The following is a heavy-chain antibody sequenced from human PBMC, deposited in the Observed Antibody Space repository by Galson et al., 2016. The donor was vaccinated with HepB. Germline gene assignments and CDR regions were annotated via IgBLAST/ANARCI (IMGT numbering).Heavy chain of an antibody. D-gene: IGHD3-10*02. CDR3: ARDYYARDWFDP. CDR2: IHYDGIAT. CDR1: GLSFSSHD. V-gene: IGHV3-33*08. Sequence: SLRLSCAASGLSFSSHDMHWVRQVPVKGLEWVAVIHYDGIATFYADSVKGRFTISRDTSTNTLYLQMNSLTAEDTAVYYCARDYYARDWFDPWGQGTLVTVSS. J-gene: IGHJ5*02.